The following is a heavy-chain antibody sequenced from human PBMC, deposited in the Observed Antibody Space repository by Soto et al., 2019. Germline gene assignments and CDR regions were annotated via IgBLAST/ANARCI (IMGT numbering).Heavy chain of an antibody. V-gene: IGHV4-39*01. J-gene: IGHJ4*02. CDR3: AAFVFPASRNTGFDF. CDR1: GVSIKTNDYY. D-gene: IGHD3-10*02. CDR2: IFYGGST. Sequence: PSETLSLTCIVSGVSIKTNDYYWGWVRQPPGKGLEWIGNIFYGGSTFYNPSLRTRLSISVDTSKNQFSLRLNSVTAADTAVYYCAAFVFPASRNTGFDFWGQGTLVTVSS.